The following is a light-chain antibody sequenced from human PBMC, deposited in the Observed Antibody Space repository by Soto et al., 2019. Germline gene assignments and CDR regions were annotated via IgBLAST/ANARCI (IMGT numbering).Light chain of an antibody. CDR1: SSDVGGSNY. Sequence: QSVLTQPASVSGSPGQSITISCTGTSSDVGGSNYVSWYQQYPGKAPKLMVYDVSNRPSGVSNRFSGSKSGNTASLIISGLQAEDEADYYCSSYTSSNSWVFGGGTKLTVL. CDR2: DVS. V-gene: IGLV2-14*03. CDR3: SSYTSSNSWV. J-gene: IGLJ3*02.